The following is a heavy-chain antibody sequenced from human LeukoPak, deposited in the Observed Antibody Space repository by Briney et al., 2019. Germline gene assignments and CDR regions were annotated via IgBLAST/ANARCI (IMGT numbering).Heavy chain of an antibody. Sequence: GGSLRLSCAASGFTFSSYGMHWVRQAPGKGLEWVAVISYDGSNKYYADSVKGRFTISRDNSKNTLYLQMNSLRAEDTAVYYCAKDLGYSSGWTYYFDYWGQGTLVTVSS. CDR1: GFTFSSYG. V-gene: IGHV3-30*18. CDR3: AKDLGYSSGWTYYFDY. J-gene: IGHJ4*02. D-gene: IGHD6-19*01. CDR2: ISYDGSNK.